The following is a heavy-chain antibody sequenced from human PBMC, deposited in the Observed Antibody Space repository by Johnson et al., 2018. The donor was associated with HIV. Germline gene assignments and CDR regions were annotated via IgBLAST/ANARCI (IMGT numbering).Heavy chain of an antibody. D-gene: IGHD6-6*01. CDR3: ASHAGYSSSGSNYGAFDI. V-gene: IGHV3-9*01. Sequence: QLVESGGGLVQPGRSLRLSCAASGFTFDDYAMHWVRQAPGKGLEWVSGIGWDSGSIGYADSVKGRFTISRDNAKNSLYLQMNSLRAEDTAVYYCASHAGYSSSGSNYGAFDIGGHGTMVTVSS. CDR2: IGWDSGSI. J-gene: IGHJ3*02. CDR1: GFTFDDYA.